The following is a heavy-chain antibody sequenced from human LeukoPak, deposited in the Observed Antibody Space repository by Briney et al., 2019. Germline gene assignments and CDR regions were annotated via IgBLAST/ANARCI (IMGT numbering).Heavy chain of an antibody. J-gene: IGHJ3*02. Sequence: PSETLSLTCAVYGGSFSGYYWSWIRQPPGKGLEWIGYIYYSGSTNYNPSLKSRVTISVDTSKNQFSLKLSSVAAADTAVYYCASAGSTDAFDIWGQGTMVTVSS. CDR1: GGSFSGYY. D-gene: IGHD5/OR15-5a*01. V-gene: IGHV4-59*08. CDR3: ASAGSTDAFDI. CDR2: IYYSGST.